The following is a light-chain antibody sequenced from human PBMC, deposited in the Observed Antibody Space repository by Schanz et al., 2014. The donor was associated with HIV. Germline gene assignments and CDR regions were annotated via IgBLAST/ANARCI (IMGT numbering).Light chain of an antibody. V-gene: IGLV1-40*01. Sequence: QSVLTQPPSVSGAPGQRVTISCTGSSSNIGSVYDVHWYQQLPGTAPKHLIFANSDRPSGVPDRFSGSKSGTSASLAITGLQAEDEADYYCSSFAGSNIPWVFGGGTKLTVL. CDR2: ANS. CDR3: SSFAGSNIPWV. CDR1: SSNIGSVYD. J-gene: IGLJ3*02.